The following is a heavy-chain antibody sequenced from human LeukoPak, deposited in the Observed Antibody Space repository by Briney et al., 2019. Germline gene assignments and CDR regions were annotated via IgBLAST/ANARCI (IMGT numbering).Heavy chain of an antibody. Sequence: GGSLRLSCAASGFTFSSYSMNWVRQAPGKGLEWVSSISSSSSYIYYADSVKGRFTISRGNAKNSLYLQMNSLRAEDTAVYYCARGLTTGEYYFDYWGQGTLVTVSS. CDR1: GFTFSSYS. V-gene: IGHV3-21*01. CDR3: ARGLTTGEYYFDY. J-gene: IGHJ4*02. CDR2: ISSSSSYI. D-gene: IGHD7-27*01.